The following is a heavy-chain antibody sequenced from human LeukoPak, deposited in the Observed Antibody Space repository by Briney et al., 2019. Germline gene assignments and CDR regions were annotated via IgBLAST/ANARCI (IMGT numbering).Heavy chain of an antibody. V-gene: IGHV3-11*06. D-gene: IGHD2-15*01. Sequence: PGGSLRLSCAVSGFTFSDYWMTWIRQAPGKGLEWISYISSRSSYTNYADSVKGRFTISSDNAKTSLYLQMNTLRAEDTAVYYCARDPYCGGGSCYSNYFDYWGQGTLVTVSS. CDR1: GFTFSDYW. CDR2: ISSRSSYT. J-gene: IGHJ4*02. CDR3: ARDPYCGGGSCYSNYFDY.